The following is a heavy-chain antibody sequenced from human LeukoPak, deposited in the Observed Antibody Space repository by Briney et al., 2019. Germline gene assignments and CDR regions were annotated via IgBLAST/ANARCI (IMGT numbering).Heavy chain of an antibody. Sequence: GGSLRLSCAASGFTVSSNHMSWVRQAPGKGLEWVSVIYSGGSTYCTDSVKDRFTISRDSSKNTLYLQMNSLRAEDTAVYYCARSSAYQLLFVYWGQGTLVTVSS. CDR3: ARSSAYQLLFVY. D-gene: IGHD2-2*01. CDR2: IYSGGST. V-gene: IGHV3-66*01. CDR1: GFTVSSNH. J-gene: IGHJ4*02.